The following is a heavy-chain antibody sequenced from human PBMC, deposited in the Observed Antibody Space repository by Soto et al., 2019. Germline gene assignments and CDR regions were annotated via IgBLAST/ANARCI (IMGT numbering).Heavy chain of an antibody. V-gene: IGHV4-34*01. J-gene: IGHJ6*02. D-gene: IGHD3-10*01. CDR3: ARGRITMVRGSRYYYGMDV. Sequence: PSETLSLTCAVYGGSFSDYYWSWIRQPPGKGLEWIGEINHSGSTNYNPSLKSRVTISVDTSKNQFSLKLTSLTAADTAVYYCARGRITMVRGSRYYYGMDVWGQGTTVT. CDR2: INHSGST. CDR1: GGSFSDYY.